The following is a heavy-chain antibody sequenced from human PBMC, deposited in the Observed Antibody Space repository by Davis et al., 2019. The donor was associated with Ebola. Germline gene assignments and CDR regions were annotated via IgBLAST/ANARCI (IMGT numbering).Heavy chain of an antibody. CDR3: AKGGIVATLHFDY. V-gene: IGHV3-23*01. CDR1: GFTFSSYG. J-gene: IGHJ4*02. D-gene: IGHD5-12*01. Sequence: GESLKISCAASGFTFSSYGMHWVRQAPGKGLEWVSAISGSGGSTYYADSVKGRFTISRDNSKNTLYLQMNSLRAEDTAVYYCAKGGIVATLHFDYWGQGTLVTVSS. CDR2: ISGSGGST.